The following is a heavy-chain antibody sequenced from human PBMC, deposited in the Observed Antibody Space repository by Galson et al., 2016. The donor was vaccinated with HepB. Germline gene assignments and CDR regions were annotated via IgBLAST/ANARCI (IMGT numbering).Heavy chain of an antibody. V-gene: IGHV1-69*06. CDR2: IIPIFGTA. Sequence: SVKVSCKASGGTFSSYAISWVRQAPGQGLEWMGWIIPIFGTANYAKKFQGRVTITADKSTSTAYMELSSLRSEDTAVYYCARSGSRELADYWGQGTLVTVSS. J-gene: IGHJ4*02. CDR3: ARSGSRELADY. D-gene: IGHD1-26*01. CDR1: GGTFSSYA.